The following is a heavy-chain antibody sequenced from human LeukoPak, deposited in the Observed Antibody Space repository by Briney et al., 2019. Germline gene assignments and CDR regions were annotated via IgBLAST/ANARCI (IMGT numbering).Heavy chain of an antibody. CDR3: AVGNNNYDSSGYYYVEAFDI. Sequence: SVKVSCKASGFTFTTSGMQWVRQARGQRLEWIGWIVVGSGNTNYAQKFQERVTITGDMSTSTAYMELSGLRSEDTAVYYCAVGNNNYDSSGYYYVEAFDIWGQGTMVTVSS. V-gene: IGHV1-58*02. J-gene: IGHJ3*02. CDR1: GFTFTTSG. CDR2: IVVGSGNT. D-gene: IGHD3-22*01.